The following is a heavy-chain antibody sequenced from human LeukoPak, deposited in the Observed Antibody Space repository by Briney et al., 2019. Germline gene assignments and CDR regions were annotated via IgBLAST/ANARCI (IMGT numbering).Heavy chain of an antibody. CDR2: IYYSGST. J-gene: IGHJ5*02. V-gene: IGHV4-59*01. Sequence: SETLSLTCTVSGGSISNYYWSWIRQPPGKGLEWIGYIYYSGSTNSNPSLKSRVTISVDTSKNQISLKLSSVTAADTAVYYCARELGGYSGYDLIWFDPWGQGTLVTVSS. CDR3: ARELGGYSGYDLIWFDP. CDR1: GGSISNYY. D-gene: IGHD5-12*01.